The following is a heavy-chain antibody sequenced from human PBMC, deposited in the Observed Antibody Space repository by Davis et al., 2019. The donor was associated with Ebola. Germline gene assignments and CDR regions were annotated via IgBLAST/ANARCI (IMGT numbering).Heavy chain of an antibody. Sequence: GESLKISCAASGFSLSSYGVHWVRQAPGKGLEWVAVIWSDETKRHYADSVKGRFTISRDNAKNSLYLRLNSLRAEDTALYHCARVNAVTGYSRFDSWGQGTLVTVSS. CDR3: ARVNAVTGYSRFDS. CDR1: GFSLSSYG. D-gene: IGHD3-9*01. CDR2: IWSDETKR. V-gene: IGHV3-33*01. J-gene: IGHJ5*01.